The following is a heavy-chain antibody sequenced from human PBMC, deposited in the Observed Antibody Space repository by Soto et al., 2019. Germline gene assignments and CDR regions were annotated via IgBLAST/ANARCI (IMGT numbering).Heavy chain of an antibody. CDR1: GYTFTGYY. Sequence: ASVKVSCKASGYTFTGYYLHWVRQAPGQGLEWMGWINPNSGGTNDAQKFQGRVTMTRDTSISTAYMELRRLRSDDTAVYYCARESSPEYFQHWGQGTLVTVSS. CDR3: ARESSPEYFQH. J-gene: IGHJ1*01. V-gene: IGHV1-2*02. CDR2: INPNSGGT.